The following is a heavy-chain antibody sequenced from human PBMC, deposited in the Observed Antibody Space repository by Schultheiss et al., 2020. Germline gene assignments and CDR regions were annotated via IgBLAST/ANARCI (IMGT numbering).Heavy chain of an antibody. V-gene: IGHV4-59*12. CDR1: GGSISSYY. CDR2: IYYSGST. Sequence: SETLSLTCTVSGGSISSYYWSWIRQPPGKGLEWIGYIYYSGSTYYNPSLKSRVTISVDRSKNQFSLKLSSVTAADTAVYYCARVPSYCGGDCAAFDIWGQGTMVTVSS. CDR3: ARVPSYCGGDCAAFDI. D-gene: IGHD2-21*02. J-gene: IGHJ3*02.